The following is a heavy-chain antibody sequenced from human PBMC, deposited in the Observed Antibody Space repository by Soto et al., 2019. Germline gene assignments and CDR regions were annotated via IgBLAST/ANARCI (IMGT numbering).Heavy chain of an antibody. CDR1: GYTFRDYD. Sequence: QVQPVQSGAEVKKPGASVMVSCKASGYTFRDYDINWVRQASGQGLEWMGWMNPNSGNTAYAQKFQGRVTMTGDTTTNTAYTELSSLTSADTAVYYCTRRDRIGKQLWLPFDSWAQGTLVTVSS. D-gene: IGHD3-22*01. CDR2: MNPNSGNT. CDR3: TRRDRIGKQLWLPFDS. J-gene: IGHJ4*02. V-gene: IGHV1-8*01.